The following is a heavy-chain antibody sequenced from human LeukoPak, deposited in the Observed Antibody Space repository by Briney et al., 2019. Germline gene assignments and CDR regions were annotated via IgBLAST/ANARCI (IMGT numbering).Heavy chain of an antibody. CDR3: TTDFVVVPAAPNFDY. Sequence: GGSLRLSCAASGFTFSHAWMSWVRQAPGKGLEWVGRIKSKFDGGTTDYAAPVKGRFTISRDDSKNTLYLQMNSLKTEDTAVYYCTTDFVVVPAAPNFDYWGQGTLVTVSS. V-gene: IGHV3-15*01. CDR2: IKSKFDGGTT. CDR1: GFTFSHAW. D-gene: IGHD2-2*01. J-gene: IGHJ4*02.